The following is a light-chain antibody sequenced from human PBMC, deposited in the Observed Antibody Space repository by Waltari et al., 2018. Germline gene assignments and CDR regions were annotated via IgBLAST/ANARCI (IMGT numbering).Light chain of an antibody. V-gene: IGLV1-44*01. Sequence: QSVLTPPPSAAGTPGHRVPLPWSGAHPNLRANPVHRSPAPPSPAPPHPQSHHHHLPGCTPTLPLYTNCHRPSGVPDRFSGSKSGTSASLAISGLQLLDEADYYCAAWDDSLDGWVFGGGTRVTVL. CDR2: TNC. CDR3: AAWDDSLDGWV. J-gene: IGLJ3*02. CDR1: HPNLRANP.